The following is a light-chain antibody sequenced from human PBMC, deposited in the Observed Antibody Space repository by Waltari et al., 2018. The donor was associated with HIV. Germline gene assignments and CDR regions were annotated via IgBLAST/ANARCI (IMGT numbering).Light chain of an antibody. V-gene: IGKV3D-15*01. CDR2: GAS. J-gene: IGKJ3*01. Sequence: EIVVTQSPATLSLSPGERATLSCRASQSISRNLAWYQHRPGQPPRLLIYGASTRVPGIPARFSGSGSGTHFTLTISSLQSEDSAVYYCQQYSNWPPPFTFGPGTKVEIK. CDR3: QQYSNWPPPFT. CDR1: QSISRN.